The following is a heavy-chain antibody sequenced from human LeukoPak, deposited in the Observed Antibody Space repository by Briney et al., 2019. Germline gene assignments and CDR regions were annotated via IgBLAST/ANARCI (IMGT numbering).Heavy chain of an antibody. CDR1: GYTLTELS. CDR2: INPSGGST. CDR3: AGGYDLVGATPY. V-gene: IGHV1-46*01. J-gene: IGHJ4*02. D-gene: IGHD1-26*01. Sequence: ASVKVSCKVSGYTLTELSMHWVRQAPGKGLEWMGIINPSGGSTSYAQKFQGRVTMTRDMSTSTVYMELSSLRSEDTAVYYCAGGYDLVGATPYWGQGTLVTVSS.